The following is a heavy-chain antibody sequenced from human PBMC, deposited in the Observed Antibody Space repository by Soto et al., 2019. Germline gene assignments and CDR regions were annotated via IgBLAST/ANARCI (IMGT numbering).Heavy chain of an antibody. V-gene: IGHV1-3*01. CDR3: AXSXXDILTGSVYKWFDP. J-gene: IGHJ5*02. CDR1: GYTFTSYA. CDR2: INAGNGNT. Sequence: ASVKVSCKASGYTFTSYAMHWVRQAPGQRLEWMGWINAGNGNTKYSQKXXXXXXXXXXXSAXTAYMELSSLRSEDTAVYYCAXSXXDILTGSVYKWFDPWGQGTLVTVSS. D-gene: IGHD3-9*01.